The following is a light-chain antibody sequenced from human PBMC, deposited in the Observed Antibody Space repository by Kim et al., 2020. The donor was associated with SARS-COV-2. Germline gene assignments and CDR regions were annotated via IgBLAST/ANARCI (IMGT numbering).Light chain of an antibody. J-gene: IGKJ4*01. CDR2: KAS. CDR3: QQYNSYPYT. Sequence: STSVGDRVTITCRASQSISSWLAWYQQKPGKAPKLLIYKASSLESGVPSRFSGSGSGTEFTLTISSLQPDDFATYYCQQYNSYPYTFGGGTKVEI. V-gene: IGKV1-5*03. CDR1: QSISSW.